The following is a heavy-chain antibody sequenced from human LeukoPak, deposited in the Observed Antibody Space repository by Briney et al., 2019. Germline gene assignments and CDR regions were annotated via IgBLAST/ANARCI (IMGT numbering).Heavy chain of an antibody. Sequence: GGFLRLSCAASGFTFSSYAMHWVRQAPGKGLEWVAVISYDGSNKYYADSVKGRFTISRDNSKNTLYLQMNSLRAEDTAVYYCAKDVAYSSSWNDYWGQGTLVTVSS. CDR1: GFTFSSYA. CDR2: ISYDGSNK. CDR3: AKDVAYSSSWNDY. D-gene: IGHD6-13*01. J-gene: IGHJ4*02. V-gene: IGHV3-30-3*01.